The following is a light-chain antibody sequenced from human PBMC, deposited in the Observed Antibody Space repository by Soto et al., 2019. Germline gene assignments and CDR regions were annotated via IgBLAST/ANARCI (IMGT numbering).Light chain of an antibody. CDR2: EGI. CDR3: CSYKV. J-gene: IGLJ2*01. V-gene: IGLV2-23*01. Sequence: QSVLTQPASVSGSPGQSITISCTGSNSDVGSYNLVSWYQQHPGKAPKLMIYEGIKRPLGVSNRFSGSTSGNTASLTISGLQAEDEADYYCCSYKVFGGGTKVTVL. CDR1: NSDVGSYNL.